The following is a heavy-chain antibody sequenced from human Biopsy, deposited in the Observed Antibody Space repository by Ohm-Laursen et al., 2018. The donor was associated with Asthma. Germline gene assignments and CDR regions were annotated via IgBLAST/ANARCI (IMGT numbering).Heavy chain of an antibody. CDR3: ARAVDYSHYYGIDV. V-gene: IGHV1-18*01. J-gene: IGHJ6*02. CDR1: GYTFNSAG. Sequence: SVKVSCKTSGYTFNSAGITWVRQAPGPGLEWMGWISVYNGNTKVAQRLQDRVTMITDTSTSTAYMELRSLRSDDTAVYFCARAVDYSHYYGIDVWGQGTTVTVS. D-gene: IGHD3-10*01. CDR2: ISVYNGNT.